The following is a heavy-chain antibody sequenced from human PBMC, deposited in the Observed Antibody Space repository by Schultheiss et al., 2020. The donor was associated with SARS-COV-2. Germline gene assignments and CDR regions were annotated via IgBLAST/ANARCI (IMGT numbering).Heavy chain of an antibody. Sequence: ASVKVSCKASGYTFTSYDINWVRQATGQGLEWMGWMNPNSGNTGYAQKFQGRVTMTRNTSISTAYMELSSLRSEDTAVYYCARDENLVATGGFDYWGQGTLVTVSS. CDR3: ARDENLVATGGFDY. J-gene: IGHJ4*02. CDR1: GYTFTSYD. V-gene: IGHV1-8*01. CDR2: MNPNSGNT. D-gene: IGHD2-15*01.